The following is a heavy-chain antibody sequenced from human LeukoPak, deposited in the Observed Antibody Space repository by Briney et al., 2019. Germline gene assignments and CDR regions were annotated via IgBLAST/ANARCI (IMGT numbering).Heavy chain of an antibody. CDR1: GGSISSYY. Sequence: SETLSLTCTVSGGSISSYYWSWIRQPPGKGLEWIGYIYYSGSINYNPSLKSRVTISVDTSKNQFSLKLSSVTAADTAVYYCAREEGSARPIDYWGQGTLVTVSS. V-gene: IGHV4-59*01. D-gene: IGHD6-6*01. CDR2: IYYSGSI. J-gene: IGHJ4*02. CDR3: AREEGSARPIDY.